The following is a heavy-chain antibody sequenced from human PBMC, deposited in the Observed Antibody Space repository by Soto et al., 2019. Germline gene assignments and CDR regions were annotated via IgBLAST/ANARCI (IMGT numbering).Heavy chain of an antibody. CDR1: GESVSTNSVT. D-gene: IGHD2-8*01. V-gene: IGHV6-1*01. CDR2: TYYRSKWYN. CDR3: ARLIGNSWLDS. J-gene: IGHJ5*01. Sequence: SQTLSLTCAISGESVSTNSVTWDWIRQSPSRGLEWLGRTYYRSKWYNDYAVSVKGRITINPDTSNNQLSLQLNPVTPDDTAVYYCARLIGNSWLDSWGQGTLVTVSS.